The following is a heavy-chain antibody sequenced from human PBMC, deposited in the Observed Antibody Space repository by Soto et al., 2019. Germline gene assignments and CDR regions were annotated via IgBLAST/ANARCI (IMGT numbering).Heavy chain of an antibody. V-gene: IGHV3-7*01. CDR2: INQDGNED. CDR1: GFTFSSYW. CDR3: ARTGDGHHDLLDY. D-gene: IGHD1-1*01. Sequence: GGSLRLSGAASGFTFSSYWMNWVRQAPGKGLEWVANINQDGNEDNLLDSVKGRFTISRDNAKNLLFLQMNSLRVDDTAVYYCARTGDGHHDLLDYWDQGALVTVSS. J-gene: IGHJ4*02.